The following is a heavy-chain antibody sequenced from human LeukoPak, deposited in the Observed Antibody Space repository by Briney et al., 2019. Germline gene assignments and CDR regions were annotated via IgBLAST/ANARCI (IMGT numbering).Heavy chain of an antibody. J-gene: IGHJ4*02. CDR3: AKSHLQIAAANFDY. CDR1: GFTFSSYA. CDR2: VSGSGGST. Sequence: GGSLRLSCAASGFTFSSYAMSWVRQAPGKGLEWVSAVSGSGGSTYYAHSVKGRFTISRGNSKNTLYLQMNSLKAEDTAVYYCAKSHLQIAAANFDYWGQGTLVTVSS. D-gene: IGHD6-25*01. V-gene: IGHV3-23*01.